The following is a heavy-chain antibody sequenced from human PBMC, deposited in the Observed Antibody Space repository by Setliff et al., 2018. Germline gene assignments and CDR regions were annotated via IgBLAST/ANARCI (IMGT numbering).Heavy chain of an antibody. V-gene: IGHV2-5*02. D-gene: IGHD3-22*01. Sequence: SGPTLVNPTQTLTLTCTFSGFSLSTSGVGVGWIRQPPGKALEWLALIYWDDDKRYSTSLKSRLTITNDTSKNQVVLTMTNMDPVDTATYYCAHRRGDYYDSSGYYYDYWGQGTQVTVSS. J-gene: IGHJ4*02. CDR3: AHRRGDYYDSSGYYYDY. CDR2: IYWDDDK. CDR1: GFSLSTSGVG.